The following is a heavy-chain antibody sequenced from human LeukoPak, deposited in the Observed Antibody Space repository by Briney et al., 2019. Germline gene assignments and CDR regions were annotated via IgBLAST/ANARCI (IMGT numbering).Heavy chain of an antibody. CDR1: GFTFSNHG. CDR2: ISGSGDTL. J-gene: IGHJ6*03. D-gene: IGHD3-10*01. V-gene: IGHV3-23*01. Sequence: GGSLRLSCAASGFTFSNHGMNWVRQAPGKGLEWVSGISGSGDTLYYADSVKGRFTISRDNSKNTLYLQINSLRAEDTALYYCARDYGSGSYFYYYYYYMDVWGKGTTVTVSS. CDR3: ARDYGSGSYFYYYYYYMDV.